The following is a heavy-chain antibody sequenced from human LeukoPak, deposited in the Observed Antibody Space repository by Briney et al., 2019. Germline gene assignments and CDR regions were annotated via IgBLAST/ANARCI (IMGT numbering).Heavy chain of an antibody. D-gene: IGHD6-13*01. V-gene: IGHV3-7*03. CDR1: GFTFSDYW. CDR2: INQYGGEI. CDR3: VKGPLITAAGTY. J-gene: IGHJ4*02. Sequence: PGGSLRLSCAASGFTFSDYWMTWVRQTPGKGLECVANINQYGGEISYVDSVKGRFTISRDNAKNSLSLQMSSLRVEDTAVYYCVKGPLITAAGTYWGQGTLVTVSS.